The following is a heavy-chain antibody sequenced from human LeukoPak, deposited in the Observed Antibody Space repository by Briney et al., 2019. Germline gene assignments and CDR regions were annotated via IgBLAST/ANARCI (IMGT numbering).Heavy chain of an antibody. CDR2: ISGDGGST. J-gene: IGHJ5*02. D-gene: IGHD6-13*01. CDR3: AKPLQAAAGPMGFDP. V-gene: IGHV3-43*02. Sequence: PGRSLRLSCAASGFTFDDYAMHWVRQAPGKGLEWVSLISGDGGSTYYADSVKGRFTISRDNSKNSLYLQMNSLRTEDTALYYCAKPLQAAAGPMGFDPWGQGTLVTASS. CDR1: GFTFDDYA.